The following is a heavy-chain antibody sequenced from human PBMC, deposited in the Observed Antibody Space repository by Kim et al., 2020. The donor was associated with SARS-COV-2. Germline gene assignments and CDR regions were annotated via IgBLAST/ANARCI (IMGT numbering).Heavy chain of an antibody. J-gene: IGHJ4*02. V-gene: IGHV4-39*01. CDR3: ARHPFLMGGYSYGPIQD. Sequence: SETLSLTCTVSGGSISSSSYYWGWIRQPPGKGLEWIGSIYYSGSTYYNPSLKSRVTISVDTSKNQFSLKLSSVTAADTAVYYCARHPFLMGGYSYGPIQDWGQGTLVTVSS. CDR2: IYYSGST. CDR1: GGSISSSSYY. D-gene: IGHD5-18*01.